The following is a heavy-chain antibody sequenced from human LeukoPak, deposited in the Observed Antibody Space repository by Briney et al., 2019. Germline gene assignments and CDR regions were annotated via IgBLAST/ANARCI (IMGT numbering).Heavy chain of an antibody. CDR1: GYIFSDYW. D-gene: IGHD6-13*01. V-gene: IGHV5-51*01. CDR3: ARRGSSIEPFDR. Sequence: GESLKISCKGSGYIFSDYWIRWVRQTPGKGLEWMGIIYPVDSDTRYSPSFKGQGTISADKSIKSAYLQWSSLTAAHTAMYYCARRGSSIEPFDRWGQGTLVTVSS. J-gene: IGHJ5*02. CDR2: IYPVDSDT.